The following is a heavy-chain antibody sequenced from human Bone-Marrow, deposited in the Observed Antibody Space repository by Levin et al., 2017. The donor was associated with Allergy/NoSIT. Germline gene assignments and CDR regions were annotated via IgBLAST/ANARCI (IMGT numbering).Heavy chain of an antibody. CDR2: IGADQRT. V-gene: IGHV3-23*01. CDR1: GFTFSGNA. J-gene: IGHJ3*02. CDR3: AKDIYAWAFDS. Sequence: PGGSLRLSCVASGFTFSGNAMSWVRQAPGKGLEWVSGIGADQRTHYADSVKGRFTISRDNYKNTLYLQMNSLRAEDTALYYCAKDIYAWAFDSWGQGTMVTVSS. D-gene: IGHD2/OR15-2a*01.